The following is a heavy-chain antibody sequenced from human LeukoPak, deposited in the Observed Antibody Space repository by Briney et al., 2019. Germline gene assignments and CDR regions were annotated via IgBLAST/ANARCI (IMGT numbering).Heavy chain of an antibody. CDR3: ANGAHPDSSHYYFDY. Sequence: GGSLRLSCAASGFTFSRYGMSWVRQASGKGLEWVSAITGRGVRTYNGDSVKGRFTISRDTSKNTVYLQMNSLRGDDTAVYYCANGAHPDSSHYYFDYWGQGALVTVSS. CDR2: ITGRGVRT. CDR1: GFTFSRYG. J-gene: IGHJ4*02. V-gene: IGHV3-23*01. D-gene: IGHD2-2*01.